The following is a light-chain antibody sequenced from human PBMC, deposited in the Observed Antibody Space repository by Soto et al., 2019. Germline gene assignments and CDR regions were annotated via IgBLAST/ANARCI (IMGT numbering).Light chain of an antibody. CDR1: SGHSSYP. Sequence: QPVLTQSPSASASLGASVKITCTLSSGHSSYPIAWHQQQPDKGPRYLMKLNSDGSHSKGDGIPDRFSGSSSGAERYLTISSLQSEDEADYYCQTWATGIRVFGGGTKQTVL. CDR3: QTWATGIRV. J-gene: IGLJ2*01. CDR2: LNSDGSH. V-gene: IGLV4-69*01.